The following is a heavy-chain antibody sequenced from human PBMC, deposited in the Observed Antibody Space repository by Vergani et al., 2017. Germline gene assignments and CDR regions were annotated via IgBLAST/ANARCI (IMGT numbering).Heavy chain of an antibody. CDR3: ATIGYRRWGYYFDY. CDR2: ICHTEDT. J-gene: IGHJ4*02. Sequence: QVQLQESGPGLVKPPGTLSLTRAVSGGSISSNNCWTWVRQPPGKGLEWIGEICHTEDTKYSPSLKSRVTVSVDESRNLFSLRLNSVTAADTAVYCCATIGYRRWGYYFDYWGQGILVTVSS. CDR1: GGSISSNNC. V-gene: IGHV4-4*01. D-gene: IGHD2-2*02.